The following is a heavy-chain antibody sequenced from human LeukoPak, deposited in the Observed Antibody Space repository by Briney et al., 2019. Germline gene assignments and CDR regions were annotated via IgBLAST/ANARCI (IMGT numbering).Heavy chain of an antibody. Sequence: ASVKVSCKVSGYTLNELSMHWVRQSPGKGLEWMGSFHPEDGETIYALKFQGRVSMTEDTSTDTAYIELSSLKSEDTAVYYCAADRFCTSTTCFGNWFDPWGQGTLVTVSS. CDR3: AADRFCTSTTCFGNWFDP. CDR1: GYTLNELS. CDR2: FHPEDGET. V-gene: IGHV1-24*01. J-gene: IGHJ5*02. D-gene: IGHD2-2*01.